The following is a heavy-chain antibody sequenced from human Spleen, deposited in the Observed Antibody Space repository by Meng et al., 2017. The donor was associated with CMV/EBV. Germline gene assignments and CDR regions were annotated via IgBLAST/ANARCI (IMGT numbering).Heavy chain of an antibody. CDR2: IYYSGRT. Sequence: SAGSIGSGDRYWSWIRLHRGEGLEFIGDIYYSGRTYYKPALNSRASMSVDTSKNQFSLTLTSVTAADTAVYYCARGASNWGRWYFDLGGRGTLVTVSS. V-gene: IGHV4-30-4*08. D-gene: IGHD7-27*01. J-gene: IGHJ2*01. CDR3: ARGASNWGRWYFDL. CDR1: AGSIGSGDRY.